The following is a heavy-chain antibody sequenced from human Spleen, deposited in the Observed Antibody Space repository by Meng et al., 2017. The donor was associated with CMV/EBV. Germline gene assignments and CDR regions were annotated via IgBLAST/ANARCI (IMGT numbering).Heavy chain of an antibody. Sequence: SGGSINSSAYYWSWIRQHPGKALEWIGYIYYSGGTYYDPSLKSRLTMSVDTSKNQFSLRLRSVTAADTAMYYCARGGLVVTSGGFDYWGQGTLVTVSS. J-gene: IGHJ4*02. CDR2: IYYSGGT. V-gene: IGHV4-31*02. D-gene: IGHD1-26*01. CDR3: ARGGLVVTSGGFDY. CDR1: GGSINSSAYY.